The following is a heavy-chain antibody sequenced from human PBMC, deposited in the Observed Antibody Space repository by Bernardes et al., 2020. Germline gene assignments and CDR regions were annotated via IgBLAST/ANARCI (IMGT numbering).Heavy chain of an antibody. D-gene: IGHD3-10*01. CDR1: GDSVTTGGFY. J-gene: IGHJ5*02. Sequence: SETLSLTCAVSGDSVTTGGFYWSWIRQSPGKGLEWIGCVHYTGNTQYNPSLKGRATISIDTSKNQFSLKLTSVTAADTAVYSCARGGRAPAMVGRVINWFDPWGQGTLVTVSS. CDR3: ARGGRAPAMVGRVINWFDP. CDR2: VHYTGNT. V-gene: IGHV4-61*08.